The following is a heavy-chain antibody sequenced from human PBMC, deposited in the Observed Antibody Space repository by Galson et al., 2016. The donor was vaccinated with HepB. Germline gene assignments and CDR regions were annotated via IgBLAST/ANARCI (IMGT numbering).Heavy chain of an antibody. D-gene: IGHD5-18*01. CDR2: TYYRSNWIN. CDR3: ARGSYSSQRFDF. J-gene: IGHJ4*02. V-gene: IGHV6-1*01. CDR1: GDSVSSNSAA. Sequence: CAISGDSVSSNSAAWNWIRQSPSRGLEWLGRTYYRSNWINEYAVSGKGRITITSDTSKNQFSLQLNSVTPEDTALYYCARGSYSSQRFDFWGQGILVTVSS.